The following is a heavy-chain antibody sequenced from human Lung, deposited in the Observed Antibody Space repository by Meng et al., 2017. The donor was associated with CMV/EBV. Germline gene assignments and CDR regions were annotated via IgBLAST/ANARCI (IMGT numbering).Heavy chain of an antibody. V-gene: IGHV1-18*01. CDR1: FTDYG. CDR2: IRPYDDDT. CDR3: ARDIEYCGSTTCYEDCFDP. Sequence: FTDYGSSGGRQAPGQGLEWVGWIRPYDDDTNYARKLQGRVTMTTDTSTTTAYMELRSLRSDDTAVYYCARDIEYCGSTTCYEDCFDPWGQGTLVTVSS. J-gene: IGHJ5*02. D-gene: IGHD2-2*01.